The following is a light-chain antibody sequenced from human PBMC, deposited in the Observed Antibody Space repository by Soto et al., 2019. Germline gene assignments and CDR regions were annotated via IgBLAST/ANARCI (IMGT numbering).Light chain of an antibody. CDR2: GAS. Sequence: EIVLTQSPGTLSFSPGERATLSCRASESVSSRYLAWYRQKPGQAPRLLIYGASSRATGIPDRFSGSGSGTDFTLTISRLEPEDFAVYYCQQYGSSPPYAFGQGTKLEIK. V-gene: IGKV3-20*01. CDR1: ESVSSRY. J-gene: IGKJ2*01. CDR3: QQYGSSPPYA.